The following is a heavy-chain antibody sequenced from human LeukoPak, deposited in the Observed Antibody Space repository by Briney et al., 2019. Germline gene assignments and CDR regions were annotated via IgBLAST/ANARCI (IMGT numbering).Heavy chain of an antibody. J-gene: IGHJ4*02. D-gene: IGHD1-7*01. CDR1: GFTFSSCS. CDR3: ARVLELRRPS. V-gene: IGHV3-48*01. Sequence: AGGSLRLSCAASGFTFSSCSMNWVRQAPGKGLEWVSYISSSSSTIYYADSVKGRFTISRDNAKNSLYLQMNSLRAEDTAVYYCARVLELRRPSWGQGTLVTVSS. CDR2: ISSSSSTI.